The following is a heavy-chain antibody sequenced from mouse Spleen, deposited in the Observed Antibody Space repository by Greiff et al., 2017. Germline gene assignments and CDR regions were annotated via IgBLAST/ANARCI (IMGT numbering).Heavy chain of an antibody. J-gene: IGHJ4*01. D-gene: IGHD1-1*01. Sequence: DVQLQESGPVLVKPGASVKMSCKASGYTFTDYYMNWVKQSHGKSLEWIGVINPYNGGTSYNQKFKGKATLTVDKSSSTAYMELNSLTSEDSAVYYCARSYYYGSRLYYAMDYWGQGTSVTVSS. CDR2: INPYNGGT. CDR3: ARSYYYGSRLYYAMDY. V-gene: IGHV1-19*01. CDR1: GYTFTDYY.